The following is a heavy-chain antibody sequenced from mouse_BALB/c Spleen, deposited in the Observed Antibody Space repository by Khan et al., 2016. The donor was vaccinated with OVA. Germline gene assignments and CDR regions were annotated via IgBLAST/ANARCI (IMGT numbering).Heavy chain of an antibody. J-gene: IGHJ3*01. CDR3: ARSNCNYWFAY. CDR2: INTYTGEP. Sequence: QIQLVQSGPELKKPGETVKISCKASGYTFTNYGMNWVKQAPGKGLKWMGWINTYTGEPTYADDFKGRFAFSLETSASTAYLQINNLKNDDTATYCCARSNCNYWFAYWGQGTLVTVSA. CDR1: GYTFTNYG. D-gene: IGHD2-1*01. V-gene: IGHV9-3-1*01.